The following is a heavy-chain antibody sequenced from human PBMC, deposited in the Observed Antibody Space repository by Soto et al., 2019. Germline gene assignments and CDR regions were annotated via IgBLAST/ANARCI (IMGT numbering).Heavy chain of an antibody. CDR2: IYSDGTT. D-gene: IGHD6-6*01. Sequence: EVQLVETGGGLIQPGGSLRLSCAASGFTVSSNYMNWVRQAPGKGLEWVSIIYSDGTTCYADSVKGRFTISRDNFKNTLHLQINSLRDEDTAVYYCAILSNWGQGTLVTVSS. CDR1: GFTVSSNY. V-gene: IGHV3-53*02. J-gene: IGHJ4*02. CDR3: AILSN.